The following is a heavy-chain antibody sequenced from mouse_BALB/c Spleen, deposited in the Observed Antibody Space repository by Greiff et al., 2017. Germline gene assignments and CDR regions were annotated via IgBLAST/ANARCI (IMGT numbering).Heavy chain of an antibody. J-gene: IGHJ2*01. CDR3: ARQRGGSTRVTTEGVFDY. V-gene: IGHV5-6-4*01. Sequence: EVQRVESGGGLVKPGGSLKLSCAASGFTFSSYTMSWVRQTPEKRLEWVATISSGGSYTYYPDSVKGRFTISRDNAKNTLYLQMSSLKSEDTAMYYCARQRGGSTRVTTEGVFDYWGQGTTVTVSA. CDR2: ISSGGSYT. D-gene: IGHD2-2*01. CDR1: GFTFSSYT.